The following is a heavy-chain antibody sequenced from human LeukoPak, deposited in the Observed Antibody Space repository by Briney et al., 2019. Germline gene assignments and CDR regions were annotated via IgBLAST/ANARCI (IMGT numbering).Heavy chain of an antibody. D-gene: IGHD3-22*01. J-gene: IGHJ4*02. V-gene: IGHV3-49*03. CDR3: TRVRDYDTSEGFDY. CDR2: IRSKTYGGST. CDR1: GFTFGDYA. Sequence: GGSLRLSCAASGFTFGDYAMSWFRQAPGKGLEWVGFIRSKTYGGSTQYAASVKGRFTISRDDSKSIAYLQMDSLKTEDTAVYYCTRVRDYDTSEGFDYWGQGTLVTVSS.